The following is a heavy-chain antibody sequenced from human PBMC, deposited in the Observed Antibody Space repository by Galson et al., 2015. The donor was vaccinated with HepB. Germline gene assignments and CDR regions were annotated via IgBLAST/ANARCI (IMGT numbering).Heavy chain of an antibody. CDR3: AREGVLGATLALGY. J-gene: IGHJ4*02. D-gene: IGHD1-26*01. Sequence: SVKVSCKASGYDFTSYFISWVRQAPGEGLEWVGSISAYNGETNYAQKLEGRVTMTTDTSTSTVHMELSGLRTDDSAVYYCAREGVLGATLALGYWGQGTLVNVSS. V-gene: IGHV1-18*01. CDR2: ISAYNGET. CDR1: GYDFTSYF.